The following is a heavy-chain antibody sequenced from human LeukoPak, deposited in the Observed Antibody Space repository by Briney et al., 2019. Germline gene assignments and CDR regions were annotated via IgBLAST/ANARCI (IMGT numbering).Heavy chain of an antibody. CDR3: ARGYGSGSYFL. J-gene: IGHJ4*02. D-gene: IGHD3-10*01. CDR1: GGSISSSSYY. V-gene: IGHV4-39*07. Sequence: PSETLSLTCTVSGGSISSSSYYWGWIRQPPGKGLEWIGSIYYSGSTNYNPSLKSRVTISADTSENHLSLKLSSVTAADTAVYYCARGYGSGSYFLWGQGTLVTVSS. CDR2: IYYSGST.